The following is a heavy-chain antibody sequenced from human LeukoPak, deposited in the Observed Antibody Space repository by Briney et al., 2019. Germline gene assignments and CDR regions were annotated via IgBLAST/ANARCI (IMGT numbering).Heavy chain of an antibody. V-gene: IGHV3-21*01. CDR2: ISSSSSYI. D-gene: IGHD6-13*01. J-gene: IGHJ4*02. CDR1: GFTFSSYA. Sequence: NAGGSLRLSCAASGFTFSSYAMHWVRQAPGKGLEWVSSISSSSSYIYYADSVKGRFTISRDNAKNSLYLQMNSLRAEDTAVYYCARDNPIAAADDYWGQGTLVTVSS. CDR3: ARDNPIAAADDY.